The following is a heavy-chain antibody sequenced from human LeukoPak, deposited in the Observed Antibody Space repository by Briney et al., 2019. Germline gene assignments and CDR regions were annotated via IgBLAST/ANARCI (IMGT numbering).Heavy chain of an antibody. Sequence: PSETLSLTCTVSGGSISSGGYYWSWIRQHPGKGLEWIGYIYYSGSIYYNPSLKSRVTISVDTSKNQFSLKLSSVTAADTAVYYCASHLNYYAKFDIWGQGTMVTVSS. D-gene: IGHD3-10*01. V-gene: IGHV4-31*03. CDR3: ASHLNYYAKFDI. J-gene: IGHJ3*02. CDR1: GGSISSGGYY. CDR2: IYYSGSI.